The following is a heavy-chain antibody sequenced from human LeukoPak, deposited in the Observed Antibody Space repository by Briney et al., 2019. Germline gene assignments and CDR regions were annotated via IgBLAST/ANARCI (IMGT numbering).Heavy chain of an antibody. CDR2: ISWNSGSI. Sequence: GRSLRLSCAASGFTFDDYAMHWVRQAPGKGLEWVSGISWNSGSIGYADSVKGRFTISRDNAKNSLYLQMNSLRAEDTALYYCPKDIGTPSGNDAFDIWGQGTMVTVSS. CDR3: PKDIGTPSGNDAFDI. D-gene: IGHD1-1*01. V-gene: IGHV3-9*01. CDR1: GFTFDDYA. J-gene: IGHJ3*02.